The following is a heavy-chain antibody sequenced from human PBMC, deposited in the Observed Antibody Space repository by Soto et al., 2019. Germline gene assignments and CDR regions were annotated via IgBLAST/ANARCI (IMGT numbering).Heavy chain of an antibody. CDR2: ISGSGGST. Sequence: GSLRLSCAASGXTLSSYSMSWVRQAPGKGLEWVSAISGSGGSTYYADSVKGRFNIYRDNSKNTLYLQMSSLRAEDTALYYCASGYDILTGYYGPAGFDPWGQGTLGTVSS. J-gene: IGHJ5*02. V-gene: IGHV3-23*01. CDR1: GXTLSSYS. D-gene: IGHD3-9*01. CDR3: ASGYDILTGYYGPAGFDP.